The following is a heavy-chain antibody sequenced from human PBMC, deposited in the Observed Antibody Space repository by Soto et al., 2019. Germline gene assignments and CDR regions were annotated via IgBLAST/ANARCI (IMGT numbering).Heavy chain of an antibody. D-gene: IGHD3-9*01. V-gene: IGHV4-39*01. CDR1: GGSISSSSYY. Sequence: QLQLQESGPGLVKPSETLSLTCTVSGGSISSSSYYWGWIRQPPGKGLEWIGRIYYSGSTYYNPSLKSRVTISVDTSKNQFSLKLSSVTAADTAVYYCARHKRDILTGYRAFDYWGQGTLVTVSS. CDR2: IYYSGST. J-gene: IGHJ4*02. CDR3: ARHKRDILTGYRAFDY.